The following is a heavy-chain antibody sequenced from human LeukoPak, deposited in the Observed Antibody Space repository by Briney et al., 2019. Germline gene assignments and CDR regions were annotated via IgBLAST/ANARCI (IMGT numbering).Heavy chain of an antibody. D-gene: IGHD1-26*01. J-gene: IGHJ4*02. CDR3: AREPPRKVGATTDSDY. CDR1: GFTFSSYS. Sequence: GGSLRLSCAASGFTFSSYSMNWVRQAPGKGLEWVSSISSSSSYIYYADSVKGRFTISRDNAKNSLYLQMNSLRAEDTAVYYCAREPPRKVGATTDSDYWGQGTLVTVSS. V-gene: IGHV3-21*01. CDR2: ISSSSSYI.